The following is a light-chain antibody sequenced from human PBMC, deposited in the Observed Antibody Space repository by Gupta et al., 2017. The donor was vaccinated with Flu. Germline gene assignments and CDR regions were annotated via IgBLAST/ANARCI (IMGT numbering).Light chain of an antibody. J-gene: IGKJ3*01. V-gene: IGKV1-16*02. CDR3: QQYKTYPLT. Sequence: DIQMTQSPSSLSASVGDRVTITCRASQDISNFLAWFQQEPGKAPKSLIFAASRLQSGVPSKFSGSGSGTDFTLKISSLEPEDVATYYCQQYKTYPLTFGHGTKVDIK. CDR2: AAS. CDR1: QDISNF.